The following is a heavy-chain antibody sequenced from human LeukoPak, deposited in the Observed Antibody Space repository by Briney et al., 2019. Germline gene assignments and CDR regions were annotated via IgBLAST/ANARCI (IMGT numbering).Heavy chain of an antibody. V-gene: IGHV4-59*01. CDR2: IYSSGST. J-gene: IGHJ6*02. CDR3: ARDGSGNYGDYDVYYYYGMDV. Sequence: SETLSLTCSVSGGSISSYYWSWIRQPPGKGLEWIGNIYSSGSTNYNPSLKSRVTISVDTSKNQFSLKVSSVTAADTAVYYCARDGSGNYGDYDVYYYYGMDVWGQGTTVTVSS. CDR1: GGSISSYY. D-gene: IGHD4-17*01.